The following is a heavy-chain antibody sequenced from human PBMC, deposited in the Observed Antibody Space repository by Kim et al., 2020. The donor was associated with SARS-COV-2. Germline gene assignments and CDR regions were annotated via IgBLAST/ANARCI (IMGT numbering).Heavy chain of an antibody. V-gene: IGHV3-23*01. CDR3: ANFEYSRYY. Sequence: GSTDYADSVKGRFTISGDNSRNTLYVQMNSLRAEDTAVYYCANFEYSRYYWGQGTLVTVSS. CDR2: GST. D-gene: IGHD6-6*01. J-gene: IGHJ4*02.